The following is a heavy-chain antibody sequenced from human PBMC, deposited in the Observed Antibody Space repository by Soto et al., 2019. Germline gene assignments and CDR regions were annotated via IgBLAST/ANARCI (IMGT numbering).Heavy chain of an antibody. J-gene: IGHJ6*02. CDR1: GGSISSSTYY. V-gene: IGHV4-39*07. CDR3: ARDLWGYCGTDCYPLDV. Sequence: SETLSLTCTVSGGSISSSTYYWGWMRQPPGKGLEWIASFFIGGNTYYNPSLKSRVTISVDTSKNQFSLKLNSVTAADTAVYYCARDLWGYCGTDCYPLDVWGQGTPVTVS. CDR2: FFIGGNT. D-gene: IGHD2-21*02.